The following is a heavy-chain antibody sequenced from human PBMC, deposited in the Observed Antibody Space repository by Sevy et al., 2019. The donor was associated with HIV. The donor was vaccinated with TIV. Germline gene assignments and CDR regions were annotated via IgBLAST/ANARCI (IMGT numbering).Heavy chain of an antibody. D-gene: IGHD3-3*01. CDR2: MNPNNGNT. CDR3: ARARLDYEFWSGSYFSRAPWGYKYYAMDV. J-gene: IGHJ6*02. CDR1: GYSFTNFD. Sequence: ASVKVSCKAAGYSFTNFDINWVRQATGQGLEWTGWMNPNNGNTHYAQKFQGRVTMTRSSSENTAYMELSSLTSEDTAIYYCARARLDYEFWSGSYFSRAPWGYKYYAMDVWGQGTTVTVSS. V-gene: IGHV1-8*01.